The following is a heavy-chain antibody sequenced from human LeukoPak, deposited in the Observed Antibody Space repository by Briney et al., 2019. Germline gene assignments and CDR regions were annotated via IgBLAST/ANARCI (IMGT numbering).Heavy chain of an antibody. CDR3: AKHYHNDAQASFHY. J-gene: IGHJ4*02. CDR1: GXSISSDTYY. Sequence: SETLSLTCTVSGXSISSDTYYWGWIRQPPGKGLEWIGTIYYSGYTYYNPSLNSRVIISVDTSKNQFSLRLSSVTAADTAIYYCAKHYHNDAQASFHYWGQGTLVTVSS. V-gene: IGHV4-39*01. D-gene: IGHD3-22*01. CDR2: IYYSGYT.